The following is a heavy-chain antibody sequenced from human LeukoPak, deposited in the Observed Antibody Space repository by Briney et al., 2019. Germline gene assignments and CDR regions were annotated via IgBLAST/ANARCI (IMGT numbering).Heavy chain of an antibody. D-gene: IGHD1-26*01. CDR1: GGSISSSSYY. CDR3: ARRRDIVGARNAFDI. Sequence: SETLSLTCTVSGGSISSSSYYWGWIRQPPGKGLEWIGSIYYSGSTYYNPSLKSRVTISVDTSKNQFSLKLSSVTAADTAVYYCARRRDIVGARNAFDIWGQGTMVTVSS. J-gene: IGHJ3*02. V-gene: IGHV4-39*07. CDR2: IYYSGST.